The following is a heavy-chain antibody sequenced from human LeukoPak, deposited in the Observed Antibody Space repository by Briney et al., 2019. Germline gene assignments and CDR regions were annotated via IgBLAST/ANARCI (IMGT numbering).Heavy chain of an antibody. J-gene: IGHJ3*02. CDR1: GGSFSGYY. V-gene: IGHV4-34*01. CDR2: INHSGST. CDR3: ARGLAAAATEVAFDI. Sequence: PSETLSLTCAVYGGSFSGYYWSWIRQPPGKGLEWIGEINHSGSTNYNPSLKSRVTISVDTSKNQFSLKLSSVTAADTAVYYCARGLAAAATEVAFDIWGQGTMVTASS. D-gene: IGHD6-13*01.